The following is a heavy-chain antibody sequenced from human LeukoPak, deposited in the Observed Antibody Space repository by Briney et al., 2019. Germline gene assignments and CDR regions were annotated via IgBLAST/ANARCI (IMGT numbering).Heavy chain of an antibody. J-gene: IGHJ4*02. D-gene: IGHD2-15*01. V-gene: IGHV3-74*01. Sequence: PGGSLSHFCAASGFTFSSYWLHWVGQAPGKGLVWVSRITPDGRSTSHADSVKGRFTISRDNARNTPYLQMNSLRAEDTAVYYCARGPLSGGPIQFDYWGEGRPVTVSS. CDR3: ARGPLSGGPIQFDY. CDR2: ITPDGRST. CDR1: GFTFSSYW.